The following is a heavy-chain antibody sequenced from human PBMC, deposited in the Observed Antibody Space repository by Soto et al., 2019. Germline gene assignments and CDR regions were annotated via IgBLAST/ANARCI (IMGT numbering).Heavy chain of an antibody. J-gene: IGHJ6*02. CDR3: ARTGRSNYDTSGQAYYYYGMDV. V-gene: IGHV1-69*01. CDR2: IIPIFGTA. CDR1: GGTFSSYA. Sequence: QVQLVQSGAEVKKPGSSVKVSCKTSGGTFSSYAISWVRQAPGQGLEWMGGIIPIFGTANYAQKFQGRVTIAADDSTSRAYMELSSLRSEDTAVYYCARTGRSNYDTSGQAYYYYGMDVWGLGTTVTVSS. D-gene: IGHD3-22*01.